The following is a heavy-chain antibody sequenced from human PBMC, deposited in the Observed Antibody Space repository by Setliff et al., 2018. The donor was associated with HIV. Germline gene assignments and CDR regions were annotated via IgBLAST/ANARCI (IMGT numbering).Heavy chain of an antibody. CDR2: IYHSGST. V-gene: IGHV4-34*01. J-gene: IGHJ4*02. Sequence: SETLSLTCAVYGGSFSSYYWSWIRQPPGKGLEWIGEIYHSGSTHYNPSLQSRVTISVDKSKSQFSLKLYSVTAADTAVYYCARVLSNGWSGGVDYWGQGTLVTVSS. D-gene: IGHD6-19*01. CDR1: GGSFSSYY. CDR3: ARVLSNGWSGGVDY.